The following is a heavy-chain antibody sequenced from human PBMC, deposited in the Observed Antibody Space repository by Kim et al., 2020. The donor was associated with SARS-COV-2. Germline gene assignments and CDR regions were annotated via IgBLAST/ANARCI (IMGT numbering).Heavy chain of an antibody. CDR2: DGSEK. J-gene: IGHJ4*02. D-gene: IGHD2-21*01. V-gene: IGHV3-7*04. Sequence: DGSEKYYMDSVKGRFTLSRDNTKNSLFLQMDSPRVEDTALYYCARAIATDNWGQGTLVIVSS. CDR3: ARAIATDN.